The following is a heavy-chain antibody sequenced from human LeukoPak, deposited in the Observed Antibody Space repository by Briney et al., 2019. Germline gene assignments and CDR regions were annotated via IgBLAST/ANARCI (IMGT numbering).Heavy chain of an antibody. J-gene: IGHJ4*02. CDR2: ISDSGYAT. CDR3: ASRHFEN. Sequence: GGSLRLSCAASGFTFSNYPMSWVRQAPGEGLEWVSTISDSGYATNYADSVKGRFTISRDNSKNTLYLQMNSLRVEDTAVYYCASRHFENWGQGTLVTVSS. CDR1: GFTFSNYP. V-gene: IGHV3-23*01.